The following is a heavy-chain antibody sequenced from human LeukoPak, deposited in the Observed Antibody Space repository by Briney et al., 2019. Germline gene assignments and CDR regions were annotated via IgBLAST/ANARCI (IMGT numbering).Heavy chain of an antibody. V-gene: IGHV3-21*04. CDR2: ISSSSSYI. Sequence: PGGSLRLSCAASGFTFSSYSMNWVRQAPGKGLEWVSSISSSSSYIYYADSVKGRFTISRDNAKNSLYLQMNSLRAEDTAVYYCAKSAQIAAAGKVYYFDYWGQGTLVTVSS. CDR1: GFTFSSYS. D-gene: IGHD6-13*01. CDR3: AKSAQIAAAGKVYYFDY. J-gene: IGHJ4*02.